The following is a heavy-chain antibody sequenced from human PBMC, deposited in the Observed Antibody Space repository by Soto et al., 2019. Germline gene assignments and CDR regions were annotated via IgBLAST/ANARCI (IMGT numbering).Heavy chain of an antibody. CDR3: ARVGRGWGGSGWYANSYYYMDV. J-gene: IGHJ6*03. D-gene: IGHD6-19*01. V-gene: IGHV3-21*06. Sequence: EVQLVESGGGLVKPGGSLRLSCAASGFTFSSYSMNWVRQAPGKGLEWVSSISSSSSYIYYADSVKGRFTISRDNAKNSLYMQMNSLRDEDTAVYYCARVGRGWGGSGWYANSYYYMDVWGKGTTVTVSS. CDR2: ISSSSSYI. CDR1: GFTFSSYS.